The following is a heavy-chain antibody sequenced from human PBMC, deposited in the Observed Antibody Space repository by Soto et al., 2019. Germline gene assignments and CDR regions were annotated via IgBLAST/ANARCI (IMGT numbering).Heavy chain of an antibody. CDR2: ISGSGGTT. J-gene: IGHJ4*02. CDR3: AKDSPSHVGGGELPFDY. D-gene: IGHD3-16*01. Sequence: EVQLLESGGGLVQPGGSLRLSCAASGLTFGSYAMSWVRQAPGKGLEWVSAISGSGGTTYYADSVRGRFTISRDNSENTLYLQMNSLGGDDTAGYYCAKDSPSHVGGGELPFDYWGQGTLVTVSS. CDR1: GLTFGSYA. V-gene: IGHV3-23*01.